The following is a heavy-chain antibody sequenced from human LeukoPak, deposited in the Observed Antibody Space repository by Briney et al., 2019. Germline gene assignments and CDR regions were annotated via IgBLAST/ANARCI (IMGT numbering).Heavy chain of an antibody. CDR2: IYWDDDE. D-gene: IGHD6-19*01. V-gene: IGHV2-5*02. Sequence: SGPTLVKPTQTLTLTCTFSGFSLSTTGVGVGWIRQPPGKALEWLALIYWDDDERYSPSLKNRLTITKDTSKNQVVLAMTNMDPVGTATYYCAHRRKYDSGWQIFDSWGQGTLVTVSS. J-gene: IGHJ4*02. CDR3: AHRRKYDSGWQIFDS. CDR1: GFSLSTTGVG.